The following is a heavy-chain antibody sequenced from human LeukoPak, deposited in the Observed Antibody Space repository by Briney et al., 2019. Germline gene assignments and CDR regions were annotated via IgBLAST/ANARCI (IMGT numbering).Heavy chain of an antibody. CDR1: GYTFTSYG. CDR2: ISAYNGNT. J-gene: IGHJ6*03. D-gene: IGHD3-9*01. V-gene: IGHV1-18*01. CDR3: ARDSAKYYDILTGYWSPSYYYYYMDV. Sequence: ASVKVSCKASGYTFTSYGISWVRQAPGQGLEWMGWISAYNGNTNYAQKLQGRVTMTTDTSTSTAYMELRSPRSDDTAVYYCARDSAKYYDILTGYWSPSYYYYYMDVWGKGTTVTISS.